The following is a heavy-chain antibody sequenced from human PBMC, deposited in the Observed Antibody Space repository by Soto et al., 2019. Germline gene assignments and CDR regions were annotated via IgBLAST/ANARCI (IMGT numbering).Heavy chain of an antibody. V-gene: IGHV4-59*08. Sequence: SETLSLTCTVSGGSISSYYWSWIRQPPGKGLEWIGYIYYSGTSYNPSLKSRVSISLDTSKNQFSLKLNSMTAADTAVYYCARHNYGSGSTYFDYWGQGTLVTISS. CDR2: IYYSGT. J-gene: IGHJ4*02. CDR1: GGSISSYY. CDR3: ARHNYGSGSTYFDY. D-gene: IGHD3-10*01.